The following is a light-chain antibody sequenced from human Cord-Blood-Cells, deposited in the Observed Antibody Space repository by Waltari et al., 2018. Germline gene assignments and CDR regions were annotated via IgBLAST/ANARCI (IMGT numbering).Light chain of an antibody. J-gene: IGLJ2*01. CDR1: KLGDKY. CDR3: QAWDSSTVV. Sequence: SYELTQPPSVSVSPGQTASITCSGAKLGDKYACWYQQKPGQSPVLVIYKDSKRPSGIRERFSGSNSGNTATMTISGTQAMDEADYYCQAWDSSTVVFGGGTKLTVL. CDR2: KDS. V-gene: IGLV3-1*01.